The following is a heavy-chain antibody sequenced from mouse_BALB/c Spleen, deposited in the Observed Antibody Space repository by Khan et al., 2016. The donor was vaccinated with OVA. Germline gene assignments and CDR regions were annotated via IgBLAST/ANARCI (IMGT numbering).Heavy chain of an antibody. CDR3: ARSIMAN. CDR1: GYSITSDYA. Sequence: VQLKQSGPGLVKPSQSLSLTCTVTGYSITSDYAWNWIRQFPGNKLEWMGYISYSGSTSYNPSFKSRISITQDTSKNQFFLQLNSVTTEDTATYYCARSIMANWGQGTTLTVS. CDR2: ISYSGST. J-gene: IGHJ2*01. V-gene: IGHV3-2*02.